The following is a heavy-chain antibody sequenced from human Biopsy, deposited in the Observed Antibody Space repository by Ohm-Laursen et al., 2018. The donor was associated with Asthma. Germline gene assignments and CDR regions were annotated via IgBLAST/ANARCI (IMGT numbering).Heavy chain of an antibody. J-gene: IGHJ5*02. CDR2: IYYSGST. CDR1: GGSINIGDYY. V-gene: IGHV4-31*02. CDR3: ARTTYGDDGFDP. D-gene: IGHD4-17*01. Sequence: SETLSLTWTVSGGSINIGDYYWSWIRQHPVTGLEWIGYIYYSGSTYYNPSLKSRVSISLDTSKNQFSLSLTSVTAADTAVYYCARTTYGDDGFDPWGQGTLVTVSS.